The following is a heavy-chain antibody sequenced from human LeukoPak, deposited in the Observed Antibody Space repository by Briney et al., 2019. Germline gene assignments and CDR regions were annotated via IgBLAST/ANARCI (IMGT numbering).Heavy chain of an antibody. Sequence: PGGSLRLSCAASGFTLSSNWMNWVRQAPGKGLEWVAIIKQDGSEKYYVDSVKGRFTISRGNAKNSLYLQMNSLRAEDTAVYYCARGNGFIIDYWGQGTLVTVSS. J-gene: IGHJ4*02. V-gene: IGHV3-7*01. CDR3: ARGNGFIIDY. D-gene: IGHD2-8*01. CDR2: IKQDGSEK. CDR1: GFTLSSNW.